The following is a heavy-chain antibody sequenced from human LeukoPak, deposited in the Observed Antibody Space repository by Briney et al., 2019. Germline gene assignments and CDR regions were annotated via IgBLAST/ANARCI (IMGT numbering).Heavy chain of an antibody. D-gene: IGHD5-12*01. CDR2: INHSGST. V-gene: IGHV4-38-2*02. CDR1: GYSISTGYY. Sequence: SETLSLTCTVSGYSISTGYYWDWIRQPPGKGLEWIGEINHSGSTNYNPSLKSRVTISVDTSKNQFSLKLSSVTAADTAVYYCASHTKATMRGFDYWGQGTLVTVSS. J-gene: IGHJ4*02. CDR3: ASHTKATMRGFDY.